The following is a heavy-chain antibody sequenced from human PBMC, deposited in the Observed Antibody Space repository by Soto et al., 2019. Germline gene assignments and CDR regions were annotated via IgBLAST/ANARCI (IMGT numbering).Heavy chain of an antibody. CDR1: GYTFTGYY. CDR3: ARGNCSGGSCVAFDI. V-gene: IGHV1-18*04. D-gene: IGHD2-15*01. Sequence: GASVKVSCKASGYTFTGYYMHWLRQAPGQGLEWMGWISAYNGNTNYAQKLQGRVTMTTDTSTSTAYMELRSLRSDDTAVYYCARGNCSGGSCVAFDIWGQGTMVTVSS. CDR2: ISAYNGNT. J-gene: IGHJ3*02.